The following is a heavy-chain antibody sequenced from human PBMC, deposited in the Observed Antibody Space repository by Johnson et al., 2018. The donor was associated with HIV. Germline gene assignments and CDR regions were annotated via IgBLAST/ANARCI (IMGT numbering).Heavy chain of an antibody. V-gene: IGHV3-30*02. J-gene: IGHJ3*02. CDR3: AKDRGAPYCSSTSCYSTGAFDI. CDR1: GFTFCSYG. D-gene: IGHD2-2*01. Sequence: QVQLVESGGGVVQPGGSLRLSCAASGFTFCSYGMHWVRQAPGKGLEWVAFIRYDGSNKYYADSVKGRFTISRDNSKNTLYLQMNSLRAEDTAVYYCAKDRGAPYCSSTSCYSTGAFDIWGQGTMVTVSS. CDR2: IRYDGSNK.